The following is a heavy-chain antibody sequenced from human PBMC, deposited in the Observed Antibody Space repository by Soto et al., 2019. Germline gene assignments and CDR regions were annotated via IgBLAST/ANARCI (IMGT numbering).Heavy chain of an antibody. V-gene: IGHV1-18*01. Sequence: QVQLVQSGAEVKKPAASVNVSCKASGYSFHTYAISWVRQAPGQGLEWVGWISGYNGNTNYAQKFQGRVTLTRDTSTKTAFMELRRLTGDDTAVYYCAREYGMDVWGQGTTVTVSS. CDR2: ISGYNGNT. CDR3: AREYGMDV. J-gene: IGHJ6*02. CDR1: GYSFHTYA.